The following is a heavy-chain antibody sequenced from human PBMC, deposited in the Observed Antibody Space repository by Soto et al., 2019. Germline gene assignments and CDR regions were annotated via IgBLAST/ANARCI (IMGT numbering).Heavy chain of an antibody. D-gene: IGHD6-19*01. CDR1: GYTLTELS. CDR3: ATPTRGYSSGWYDY. Sequence: ASVKVSCKVSGYTLTELSMHWVRQAPGKGLEWMGGFDPEDGETIYAQKFQGRVTMTEDTSTDTAYMELSSLRSEDTAVYYCATPTRGYSSGWYDYWGQGTLVTVSS. V-gene: IGHV1-24*01. CDR2: FDPEDGET. J-gene: IGHJ4*02.